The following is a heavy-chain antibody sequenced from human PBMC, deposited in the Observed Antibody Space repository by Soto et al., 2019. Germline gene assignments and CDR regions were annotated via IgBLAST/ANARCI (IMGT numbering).Heavy chain of an antibody. CDR3: VRGGGVDVVTPTRIVFDY. J-gene: IGHJ4*02. CDR1: GYTFTGNY. Sequence: QVQLVQSGAEVKKPGASVKVSCKVSGYTFTGNYMHWMRQAPGQGPEWMGWINPRNGYTDYAQKFQGRVTITRDTSNSTAYMDLSRLTSDDTAIYFCVRGGGVDVVTPTRIVFDYWGQGTLLTVSS. V-gene: IGHV1-2*02. D-gene: IGHD2-21*02. CDR2: INPRNGYT.